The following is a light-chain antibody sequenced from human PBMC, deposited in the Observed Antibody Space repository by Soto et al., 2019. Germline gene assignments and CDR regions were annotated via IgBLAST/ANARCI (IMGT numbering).Light chain of an antibody. J-gene: IGKJ4*01. V-gene: IGKV3-15*01. CDR1: QSVSSN. CDR3: QQYNSWPLT. Sequence: IVLTQYPGSQSLSPGERAALCSRASQSVSSNLAWYQQKPGQAPRLLIYGASTRATGIPARFSGSGSGTEFTLTISSLQSEDFAVYYCQQYNSWPLTFGGGTKVDIK. CDR2: GAS.